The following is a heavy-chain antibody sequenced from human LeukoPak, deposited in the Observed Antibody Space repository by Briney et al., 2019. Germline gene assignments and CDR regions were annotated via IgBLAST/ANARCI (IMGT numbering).Heavy chain of an antibody. CDR1: GFTFSDYY. CDR3: ARETGDGGRAFDI. V-gene: IGHV3-11*04. Sequence: PGGSLRLSCPASGFTFSDYYMSWIRQAPGKGLEWVSYISSSGSTIYYADSVKGRFTISRDNAKNSLYLQMKRLRAEDTAVYYCARETGDGGRAFDIWGQGTMVTVSS. J-gene: IGHJ3*02. CDR2: ISSSGSTI. D-gene: IGHD7-27*01.